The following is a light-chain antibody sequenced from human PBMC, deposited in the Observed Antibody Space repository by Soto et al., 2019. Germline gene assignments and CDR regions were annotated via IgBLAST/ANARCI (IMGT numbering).Light chain of an antibody. CDR3: QQYSDWPPWR. J-gene: IGKJ1*01. CDR1: QPVRGSQ. CDR2: GAS. V-gene: IGKV3-15*01. Sequence: EIVMTQSPATLSVSPGEKVTLSCRASQPVRGSQVAWYQQKPGEAPRLLIFGASIRATGIPARFSGDGSETEFTLTISSLQSDDFAVYYCQQYSDWPPWRFGQGTKVDIK.